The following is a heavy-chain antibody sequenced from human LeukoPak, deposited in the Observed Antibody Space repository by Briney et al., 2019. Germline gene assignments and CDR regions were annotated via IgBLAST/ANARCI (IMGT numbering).Heavy chain of an antibody. CDR2: ISYDGSNK. Sequence: PGGSLRLSWAASGFTFSSYAMHWVRQAPGKGLEWVAVISYDGSNKYYADSVKGRFTISRDNSKNTLYLQMNSLRAEDTAVYYCARDTDSSGYYYIDYWGQGTLVTVSS. CDR1: GFTFSSYA. J-gene: IGHJ4*02. D-gene: IGHD3-22*01. V-gene: IGHV3-30*04. CDR3: ARDTDSSGYYYIDY.